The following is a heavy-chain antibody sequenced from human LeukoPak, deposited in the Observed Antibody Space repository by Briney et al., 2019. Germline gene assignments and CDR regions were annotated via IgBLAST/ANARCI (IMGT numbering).Heavy chain of an antibody. CDR3: ARDDIAGRPSHLFDY. Sequence: TGGSLRLSCAASGFTFSSYSMNWVRQAPGKGLEWVSYISSSGNIIKYADSVRGRFTISRDNSKNTLYLQMNSLRAEDTAVYYCARDDIAGRPSHLFDYWGQGTLVTVSS. D-gene: IGHD6-6*01. V-gene: IGHV3-48*01. J-gene: IGHJ4*02. CDR1: GFTFSSYS. CDR2: ISSSGNII.